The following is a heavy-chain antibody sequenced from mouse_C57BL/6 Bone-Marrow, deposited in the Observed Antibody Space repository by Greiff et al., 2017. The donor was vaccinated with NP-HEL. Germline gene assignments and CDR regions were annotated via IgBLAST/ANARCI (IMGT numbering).Heavy chain of an antibody. J-gene: IGHJ3*01. CDR1: GYSFTGYF. D-gene: IGHD1-1*01. V-gene: IGHV1-20*01. Sequence: EVKVEESGPELVKPGDSVKISCKASGYSFTGYFMNWVMQSHGKSLEWIGRINPYNGDTFYNQKFKGKATLTVDKSSSTAHMELRSLTSEDSAVYYCARVGYYYGSSYGIWFAYWGQGTLVTVSA. CDR3: ARVGYYYGSSYGIWFAY. CDR2: INPYNGDT.